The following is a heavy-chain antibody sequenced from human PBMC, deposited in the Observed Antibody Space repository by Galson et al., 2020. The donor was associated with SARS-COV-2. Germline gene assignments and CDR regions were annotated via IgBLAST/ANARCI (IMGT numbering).Heavy chain of an antibody. CDR2: ISSDSSSK. Sequence: GGSLRLSCTASGFTFSNYTMNWVRQAPGKGLEWVSSISSDSSSKYYADSVTGRFTISRDNAKNSLSLQMNSLRADDTAVYYCAREGGGSDYWGQGTLVTVS. V-gene: IGHV3-21*03. J-gene: IGHJ4*02. CDR1: GFTFSNYT. CDR3: AREGGGSDY. D-gene: IGHD1-26*01.